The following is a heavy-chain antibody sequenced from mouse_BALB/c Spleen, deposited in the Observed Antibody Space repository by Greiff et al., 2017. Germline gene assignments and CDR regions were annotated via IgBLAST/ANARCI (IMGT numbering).Heavy chain of an antibody. V-gene: IGHV1-54*01. Sequence: VQLQQSGAELVRPGTSVKVSCKASGYAFTNYLIEWVKQRPGQGLEWIGVINPGSGGTNYNEKFKGKATLTADKSSSTAYMQLSSLTSDDSAVYFGAKGDGNYERDWDFDVWGAGTPVTVSS. D-gene: IGHD2-1*01. CDR1: GYAFTNYL. CDR2: INPGSGGT. J-gene: IGHJ1*01. CDR3: AKGDGNYERDWDFDV.